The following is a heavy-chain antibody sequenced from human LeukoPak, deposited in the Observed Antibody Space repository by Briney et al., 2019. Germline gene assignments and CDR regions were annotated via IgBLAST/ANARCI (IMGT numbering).Heavy chain of an antibody. J-gene: IGHJ4*02. Sequence: GGSLRLSCAASGFTFKNYAMSWVRQAPGKGLEWVSGISGSGDSRYYADSVKGRFTISRDNSKNTFYMQMSSLRAEDTAVYYCAKKAYSYGPFDYWGQGTLVTVSS. CDR3: AKKAYSYGPFDY. CDR2: ISGSGDSR. D-gene: IGHD5-18*01. CDR1: GFTFKNYA. V-gene: IGHV3-23*01.